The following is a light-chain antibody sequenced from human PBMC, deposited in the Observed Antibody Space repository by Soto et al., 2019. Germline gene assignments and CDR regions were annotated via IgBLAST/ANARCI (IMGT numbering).Light chain of an antibody. J-gene: IGLJ1*01. Sequence: QSVLTQPASVSGSPGQSITISCTGTSSDVGGYNYVSWYQQHPGKAPKLMIYDVSNRPSGVSNRFSGSKSGNTASLTISGLQVEDEADYYCSSYTSSSTNVFGIGTKVTVL. CDR1: SSDVGGYNY. CDR2: DVS. CDR3: SSYTSSSTNV. V-gene: IGLV2-14*01.